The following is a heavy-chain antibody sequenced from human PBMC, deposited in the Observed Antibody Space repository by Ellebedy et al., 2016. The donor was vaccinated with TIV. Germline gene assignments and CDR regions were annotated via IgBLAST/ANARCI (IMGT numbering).Heavy chain of an antibody. CDR1: GGSISSYY. D-gene: IGHD1-14*01. J-gene: IGHJ2*01. Sequence: SETLSLXXTVSGGSISSYYWSWIRQPPGKGLEWIGRIFMSGSISYNPSLKNRVTMSADASTTQLSLSLSSVTAADTAVYFCARLRQSRDRSHWYFDLWGRGTLVTVSS. CDR3: ARLRQSRDRSHWYFDL. V-gene: IGHV4-4*07. CDR2: IFMSGSI.